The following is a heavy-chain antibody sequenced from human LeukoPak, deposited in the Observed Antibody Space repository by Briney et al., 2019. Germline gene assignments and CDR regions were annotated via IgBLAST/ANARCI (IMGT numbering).Heavy chain of an antibody. CDR3: ARDVGYSRHNWFDP. D-gene: IGHD6-13*01. CDR2: IYTSGST. CDR1: GGSISSGSYY. Sequence: PSETLSLTCTVSGGSISSGSYYWSWIRQPAGRGLEWIGRIYTSGSTNYNPSLKSRVTISVDTSKNQFSLKLSSVTAADTAVYYCARDVGYSRHNWFDPWGQGTLVTVSS. J-gene: IGHJ5*02. V-gene: IGHV4-61*02.